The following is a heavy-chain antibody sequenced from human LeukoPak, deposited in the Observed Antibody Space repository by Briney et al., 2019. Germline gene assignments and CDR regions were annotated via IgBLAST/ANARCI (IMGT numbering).Heavy chain of an antibody. V-gene: IGHV6-1*01. CDR2: TYYRSKWYN. D-gene: IGHD6-19*01. Sequence: SQTLSLTCAISGDSVSSNSAAWNWIRQSPSRGLEWLGRTYYRSKWYNDYAVSVKSRITINPDTSKDQFSLQLNSVTPGDTAVYYCARESTGYGSDWYGANYFDYWGQGTLVTVSS. J-gene: IGHJ4*02. CDR1: GDSVSSNSAA. CDR3: ARESTGYGSDWYGANYFDY.